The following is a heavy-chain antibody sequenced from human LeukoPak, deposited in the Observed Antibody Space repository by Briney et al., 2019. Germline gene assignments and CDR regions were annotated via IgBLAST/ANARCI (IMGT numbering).Heavy chain of an antibody. CDR1: GYTFTSYG. J-gene: IGHJ4*02. V-gene: IGHV1-18*01. CDR3: ARDRDGYNWNDVIDY. Sequence: GASVKVSCKASGYTFTSYGISWVRQAPGQGLEWMGWISAYNGNTNYAQKLQGRVTMTTDTSTSTAYMELRSLRSDDTAVYYCARDRDGYNWNDVIDYWGQGTLVTVSS. D-gene: IGHD1-1*01. CDR2: ISAYNGNT.